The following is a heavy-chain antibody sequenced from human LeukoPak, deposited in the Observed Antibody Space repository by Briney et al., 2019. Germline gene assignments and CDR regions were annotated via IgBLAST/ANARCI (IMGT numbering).Heavy chain of an antibody. CDR3: ARARWLRTPFDS. V-gene: IGHV3-23*01. J-gene: IGHJ4*02. Sequence: GGSLRLSCASSGLTFSRYVMGWVRQAPGKGLEWVSTLSASGGSTFYAASVKGRFTVSRDNTKNSLYLQMNSLRAEDTAVYYCARARWLRTPFDSWGQGTLVTVSS. CDR1: GLTFSRYV. CDR2: LSASGGST. D-gene: IGHD5-24*01.